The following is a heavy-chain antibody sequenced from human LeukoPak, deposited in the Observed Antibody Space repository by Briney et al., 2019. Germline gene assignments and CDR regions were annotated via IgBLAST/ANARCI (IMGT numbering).Heavy chain of an antibody. CDR1: GFTFNIYA. D-gene: IGHD3-22*01. Sequence: PGGSLRLSCAASGFTFNIYAMSWVRQAPGKGLEWVSSISSKSDDTFYTDSVKGRFTVSRDNSKNTLYLQMNSLRAEDTAIYYCAKDRPNYYETNGHYYRRDGDSWGQGTLVTVSS. CDR3: AKDRPNYYETNGHYYRRDGDS. CDR2: ISSKSDDT. J-gene: IGHJ5*01. V-gene: IGHV3-23*01.